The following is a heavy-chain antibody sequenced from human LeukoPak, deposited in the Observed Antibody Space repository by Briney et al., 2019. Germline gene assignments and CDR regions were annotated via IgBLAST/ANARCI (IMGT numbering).Heavy chain of an antibody. CDR1: GGSISSYY. CDR3: ARGYYTDPFDY. D-gene: IGHD3-3*01. Sequence: PSETLSLTCTVSGGSISSYYWSWIRQPPGKGLEWIGWIYYSGNTNYNPSLKSRDTISVDTSKNQFSLKLSSVTAADTAVYYCARGYYTDPFDYWGQGTLVTVSS. CDR2: IYYSGNT. V-gene: IGHV4-59*01. J-gene: IGHJ4*02.